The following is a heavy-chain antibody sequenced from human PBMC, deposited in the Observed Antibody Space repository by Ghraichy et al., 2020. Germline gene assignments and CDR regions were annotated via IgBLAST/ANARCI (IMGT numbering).Heavy chain of an antibody. V-gene: IGHV3-7*01. CDR3: ARGEADP. J-gene: IGHJ5*02. CDR2: ITQDGSVK. Sequence: GESLNISCAASGFTFSSEWMTWVRQAPGKGLEWVASITQDGSVKYYVDSVKGRFTISRDNAKDSLSLQMHSLRVEDTAVYYCARGEADPWGQGALVTVSS. CDR1: GFTFSSEW.